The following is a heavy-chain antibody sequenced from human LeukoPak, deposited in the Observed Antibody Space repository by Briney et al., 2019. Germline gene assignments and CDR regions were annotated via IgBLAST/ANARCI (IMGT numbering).Heavy chain of an antibody. Sequence: GGSLRLSCAASGFTFSSYDMNWVRQAPGKGLEWVSYIGSSGNTIYHADSVKGRFTISRDNARDSLYLQINSLRAEDSAVYYCARDSSYYSGLGTSGYYYYMDVWGKGTTVTVSS. J-gene: IGHJ6*03. CDR2: IGSSGNTI. CDR1: GFTFSSYD. V-gene: IGHV3-48*03. D-gene: IGHD3-10*01. CDR3: ARDSSYYSGLGTSGYYYYMDV.